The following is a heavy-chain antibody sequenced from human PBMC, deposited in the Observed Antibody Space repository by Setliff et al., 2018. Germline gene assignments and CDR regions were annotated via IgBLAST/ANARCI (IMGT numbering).Heavy chain of an antibody. V-gene: IGHV4-4*07. CDR2: IYTSGST. J-gene: IGHJ6*03. Sequence: PSETLSLTCTVSGGSISSYYWSWIRQPAGTGLEWIGRIYTSGSTNYNPSLKSRVTMSVDTSKNQFSLKLSSVTAADTAVYYCARDSRGNPPNYMDVWGKGTTVTVSS. CDR3: ARDSRGNPPNYMDV. CDR1: GGSISSYY.